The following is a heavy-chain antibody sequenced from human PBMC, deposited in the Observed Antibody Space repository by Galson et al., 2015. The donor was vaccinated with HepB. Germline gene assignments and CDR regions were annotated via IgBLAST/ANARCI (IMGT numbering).Heavy chain of an antibody. D-gene: IGHD2-15*01. Sequence: YLRLSCAASGFTFSSYSMNWVRQAPGKGLERVSSISSSSSYIYYADSVKGRFTISRDNAKNSLYLQMNSLRAEDTAVYYCARDGEVGYCSGGSCYSEGWFDPWGQGTLVTVSS. CDR2: ISSSSSYI. J-gene: IGHJ5*02. CDR3: ARDGEVGYCSGGSCYSEGWFDP. V-gene: IGHV3-21*01. CDR1: GFTFSSYS.